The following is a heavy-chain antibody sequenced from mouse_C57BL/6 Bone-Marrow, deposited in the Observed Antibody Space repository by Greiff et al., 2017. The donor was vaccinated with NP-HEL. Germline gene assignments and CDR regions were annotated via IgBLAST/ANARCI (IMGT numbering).Heavy chain of an antibody. CDR1: GFTFSSYG. Sequence: EVHLVESGGDLVKPGGSLKLSCAASGFTFSSYGMSWVRQTPDTRLEWVATISSGGSYTYYPDSVKGRFTISRDNAKNTLYLQMSSLKSEDTAMYYCAREDWDFDYWGQGTTLTVSS. CDR3: AREDWDFDY. CDR2: ISSGGSYT. D-gene: IGHD4-1*01. J-gene: IGHJ2*01. V-gene: IGHV5-6*01.